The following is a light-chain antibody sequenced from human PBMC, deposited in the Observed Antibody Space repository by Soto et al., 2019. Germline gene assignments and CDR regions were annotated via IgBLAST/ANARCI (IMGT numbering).Light chain of an antibody. V-gene: IGKV3-15*01. CDR2: DAS. J-gene: IGKJ4*01. CDR1: QSVSNN. CDR3: QQHNNWPPLT. Sequence: EIVVTQSPATLSVSPGERATLSCRASQSVSNNLAWYQQKPGQAPRLLIYDASTRATGIPDRFSGSGSGTEFTLTISSLQSEDFAVYYCQQHNNWPPLTFGGGTKVEFK.